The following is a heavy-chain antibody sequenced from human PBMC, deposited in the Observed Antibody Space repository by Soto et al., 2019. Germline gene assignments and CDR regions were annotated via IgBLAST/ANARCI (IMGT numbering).Heavy chain of an antibody. CDR3: ARGLPFTYYYGSVYMDV. CDR2: INPNSGGT. V-gene: IGHV1-2*04. CDR1: GYTFTGYY. D-gene: IGHD3-10*01. Sequence: ASVKVSCKASGYTFTGYYMHWVRQAPGQGLEWMGWINPNSGGTNYAQKFQGWVTMTRDTSISTAYMELSRLRSDDTAVYYCARGLPFTYYYGSVYMDVWGKGTTVTVSS. J-gene: IGHJ6*03.